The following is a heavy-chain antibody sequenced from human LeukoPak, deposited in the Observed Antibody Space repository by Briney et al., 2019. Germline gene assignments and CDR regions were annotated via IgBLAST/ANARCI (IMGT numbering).Heavy chain of an antibody. J-gene: IGHJ4*02. Sequence: PGGSLRLSCAASGFTFSDYYMSWIRQAPGKGLEWVSYISSSSSTIYYADSVKGRFTISRDNAKNSLYLQMNSLRAEDTAVYYCARDPSDRYSGYEGDYWGQGTLVTVSS. CDR3: ARDPSDRYSGYEGDY. CDR1: GFTFSDYY. D-gene: IGHD5-12*01. CDR2: ISSSSSTI. V-gene: IGHV3-11*04.